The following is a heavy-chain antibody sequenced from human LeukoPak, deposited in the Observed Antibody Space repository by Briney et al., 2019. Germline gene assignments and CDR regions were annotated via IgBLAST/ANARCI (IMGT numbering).Heavy chain of an antibody. CDR1: GFTFSSYS. D-gene: IGHD6-13*01. V-gene: IGHV3-7*01. Sequence: GGSLRLSCAASGFTFSSYSMNWVRQAPGKGLEWVANMDEDGGDIYYVDSVKGRFTISRDNAKKSLYLQMNSLRAEDTAVYYCARVGTSSWYVWGQGTLVTVSS. CDR3: ARVGTSSWYV. CDR2: MDEDGGDI. J-gene: IGHJ4*02.